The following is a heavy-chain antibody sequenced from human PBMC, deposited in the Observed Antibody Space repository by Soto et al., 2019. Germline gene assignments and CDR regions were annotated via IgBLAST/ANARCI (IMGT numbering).Heavy chain of an antibody. CDR3: AREYDEDAPGYYRLFDS. D-gene: IGHD3-22*01. V-gene: IGHV3-66*01. CDR2: FYIGGST. J-gene: IGHJ4*02. Sequence: EVQLVESGGGLVQPGGSLRLACAASGLTVSNNYLSWVRQAPGKGLEWVSVFYIGGSTYYADSVKGRFTISRDNSKNTLYLQMTSMRADDTAMYYCAREYDEDAPGYYRLFDSWGQGTLVNVSS. CDR1: GLTVSNNY.